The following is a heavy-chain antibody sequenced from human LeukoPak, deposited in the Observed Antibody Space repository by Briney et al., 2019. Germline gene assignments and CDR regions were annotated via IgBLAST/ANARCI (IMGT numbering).Heavy chain of an antibody. D-gene: IGHD1-26*01. Sequence: ASVKVSCKASGYTFTSYGISWVRQAPGQGLEWMGWINPNSGGTNYAQKFQGRVTMTRDTSISTAYMELSRLRSDDTAVYYCARVWGGATERRLDYWGQGTLVTVSS. CDR1: GYTFTSYG. CDR3: ARVWGGATERRLDY. V-gene: IGHV1-2*02. J-gene: IGHJ4*02. CDR2: INPNSGGT.